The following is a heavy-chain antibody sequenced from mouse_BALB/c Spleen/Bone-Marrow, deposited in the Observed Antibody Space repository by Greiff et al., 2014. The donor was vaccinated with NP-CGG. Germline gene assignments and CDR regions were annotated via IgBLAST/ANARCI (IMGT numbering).Heavy chain of an antibody. V-gene: IGHV2-9*02. D-gene: IGHD2-4*01. J-gene: IGHJ3*01. CDR3: AREPSTMITTGFAY. CDR1: GFSLTSYG. CDR2: IWAGGST. Sequence: VQLVESGPGLVAPSQSLSITCTVSGFSLTSYGVHWVRQPPGKGLEWLGVIWAGGSTNYNSALMSRLSISKDNSKSQVFLKMNSLQTDDTAMYYYAREPSTMITTGFAYWGQGTLVTVSA.